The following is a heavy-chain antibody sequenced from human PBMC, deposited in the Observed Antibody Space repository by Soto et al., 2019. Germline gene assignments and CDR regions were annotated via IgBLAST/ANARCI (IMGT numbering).Heavy chain of an antibody. Sequence: QVQLVESGGGSVKPGGSLRLSCAASGFIFSDHYMSWIRQAPGKGLEWLSYISGSVDTFYHANSVKGRFTISRDNAKNSLYLQLNSLRAEDTAVYYCARLDGERGYGMDVRGQGTTVTVSS. V-gene: IGHV3-11*01. CDR2: ISGSVDTF. CDR1: GFIFSDHY. J-gene: IGHJ6*02. D-gene: IGHD4-17*01. CDR3: ARLDGERGYGMDV.